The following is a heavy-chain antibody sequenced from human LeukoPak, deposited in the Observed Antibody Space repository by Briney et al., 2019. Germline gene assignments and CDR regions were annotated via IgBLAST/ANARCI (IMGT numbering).Heavy chain of an antibody. D-gene: IGHD6-13*01. CDR1: GFTFSSYS. CDR3: ARGGSSSWYAAFDP. V-gene: IGHV3-21*01. CDR2: ISSSSSYI. J-gene: IGHJ5*02. Sequence: GGSLRLSCAASGFTFSSYSMNWVRQAPGKGLEWVSSISSSSSYIYYADSVKGRFTISRDNAKNSLYLQMNSLRAEDTAVYCCARGGSSSWYAAFDPWGQGTLVTVSS.